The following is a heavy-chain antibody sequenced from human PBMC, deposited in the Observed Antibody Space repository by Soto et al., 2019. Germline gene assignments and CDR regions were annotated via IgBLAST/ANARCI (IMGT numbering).Heavy chain of an antibody. CDR3: ARQGLEWSTLDY. CDR2: INAGNGNT. J-gene: IGHJ4*02. Sequence: QVQLVQSGAEVKKPGASVKVSCKASGYTFTSYAMHWVRQAPGQRLERMGWINAGNGNTKYSQKFQGRGTITRDTTASTAYMELSSLRSEDTAVYYCARQGLEWSTLDYWGQGTLVTVSS. D-gene: IGHD3-3*01. V-gene: IGHV1-3*01. CDR1: GYTFTSYA.